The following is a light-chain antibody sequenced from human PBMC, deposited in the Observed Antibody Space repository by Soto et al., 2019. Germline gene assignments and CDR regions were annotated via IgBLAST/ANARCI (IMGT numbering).Light chain of an antibody. CDR3: QQLNGSPWT. J-gene: IGKJ1*01. Sequence: IQLTQSPSSLSASVGDRVTITGRASPAIASFLAWYQQKPGTAPKLLIYGASTLHSGVPSRFSGSRSGTDYTLTIASLQPEDFATYYCQQLNGSPWTFGQGTKVEIK. CDR2: GAS. V-gene: IGKV1-9*01. CDR1: PAIASF.